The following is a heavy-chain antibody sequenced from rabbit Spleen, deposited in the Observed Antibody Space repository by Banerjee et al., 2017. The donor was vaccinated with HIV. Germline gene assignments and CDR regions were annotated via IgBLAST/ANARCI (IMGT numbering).Heavy chain of an antibody. V-gene: IGHV1S45*01. J-gene: IGHJ2*01. CDR3: ARNYVNAFDP. Sequence: LEESGGGLVKPGGTLTLTCTVSGFSFSSNWICWVRQAPGKGLEWIACIDTNDGDTDYANWPKGRFTLSKTSSTTVTLQMTSLTAADTATYFCARNYVNAFDPWGPGTLVTVS. CDR2: IDTNDGDT. D-gene: IGHD1-1*01. CDR1: GFSFSSNW.